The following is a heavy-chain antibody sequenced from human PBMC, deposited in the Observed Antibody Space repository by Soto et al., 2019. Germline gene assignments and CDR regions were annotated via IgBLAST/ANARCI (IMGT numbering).Heavy chain of an antibody. Sequence: QVQLVESGGGVVQPGRSLRLSCAASGFTFSSYAMHWVRQAPGKGLEWVAVISYDGSNKYYADSVKGRFTISRDNSNNTLYLQMNSLRAEDTAVYYCAREWWGAGTTPYFDYWGQGTLVTVSS. J-gene: IGHJ4*02. V-gene: IGHV3-30-3*01. CDR1: GFTFSSYA. CDR3: AREWWGAGTTPYFDY. D-gene: IGHD1-7*01. CDR2: ISYDGSNK.